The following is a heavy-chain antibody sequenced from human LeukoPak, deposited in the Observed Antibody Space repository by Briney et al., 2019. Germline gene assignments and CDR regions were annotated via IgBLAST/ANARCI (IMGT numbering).Heavy chain of an antibody. CDR1: GGSISSGSYY. Sequence: SETLSLTCTVSGGSISSGSYYWSWIRQPAGKGLEWIGRIYTSGSTNYNPSLKSRVTISVDTSKNQFSLKLSSVTAADTAVYYCARGREKQQLEPWSRGPMSYFDYWGQGSLVTVSS. CDR3: ARGREKQQLEPWSRGPMSYFDY. V-gene: IGHV4-61*02. CDR2: IYTSGST. J-gene: IGHJ4*02. D-gene: IGHD6-13*01.